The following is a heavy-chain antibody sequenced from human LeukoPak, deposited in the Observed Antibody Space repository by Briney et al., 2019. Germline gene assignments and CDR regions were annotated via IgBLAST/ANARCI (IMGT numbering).Heavy chain of an antibody. J-gene: IGHJ4*02. CDR1: GFTFSTYA. V-gene: IGHV3-23*01. CDR3: AKIPRGYSGYDPFDY. Sequence: PGGSLRLSCAASGFTFSTYAMSWVRQAPEKGLEWVSAISGSGGSTYQSDSVKGRFTISRDNSKNTLYLQMNSLRVEDTAVYYCAKIPRGYSGYDPFDYWGQGTLVTVSS. D-gene: IGHD5-12*01. CDR2: ISGSGGST.